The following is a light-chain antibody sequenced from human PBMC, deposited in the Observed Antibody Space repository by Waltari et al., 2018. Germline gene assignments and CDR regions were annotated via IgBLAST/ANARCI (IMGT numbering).Light chain of an antibody. J-gene: IGLJ1*01. CDR2: DVS. V-gene: IGLV2-14*03. CDR1: SSDVGGYNY. CDR3: SSYTSSNTLG. Sequence: QSALTQPASVSGSPGQSITISCTGTSSDVGGYNYVSWYQQHPGKAPKLMIYDVSNRPSGVSNRFSGAKSGTTASLTISGLQAEDEADYYCSSYTSSNTLGFGTGTKVTVL.